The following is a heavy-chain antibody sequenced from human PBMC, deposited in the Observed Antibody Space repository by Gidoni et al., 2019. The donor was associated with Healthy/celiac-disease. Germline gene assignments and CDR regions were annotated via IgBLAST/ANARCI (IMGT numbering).Heavy chain of an antibody. CDR3: ARDLGSSSPSAFDY. CDR1: GFTFSSYA. D-gene: IGHD6-6*01. CDR2: ISSNGGST. Sequence: EVQLVESGGGLVQPGGSLRLSCAASGFTFSSYAMHWVHQAPGKGLEYVSAISSNGGSTYYANSVKGRFTISRDNSKNTLYLQMGSLIAEDMAVYYCARDLGSSSPSAFDYWGQGTLVTVSS. V-gene: IGHV3-64*01. J-gene: IGHJ4*02.